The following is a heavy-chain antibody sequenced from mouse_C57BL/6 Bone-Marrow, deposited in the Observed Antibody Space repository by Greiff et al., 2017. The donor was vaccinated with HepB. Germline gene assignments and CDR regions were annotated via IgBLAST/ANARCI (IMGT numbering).Heavy chain of an antibody. V-gene: IGHV10-1*01. CDR3: VRCHYYGSSGFAY. Sequence: EVHLVESGGGLVQPKGSLKLSCAASGFSFNTYAMNWVRQAPGKGLEWVARIRSKSNNYATYYADSVKDRFTISRDDSESMLYLQMNNLKTEDTAMYYCVRCHYYGSSGFAYWGQGTLVTVSA. CDR1: GFSFNTYA. D-gene: IGHD1-1*01. CDR2: IRSKSNNYAT. J-gene: IGHJ3*01.